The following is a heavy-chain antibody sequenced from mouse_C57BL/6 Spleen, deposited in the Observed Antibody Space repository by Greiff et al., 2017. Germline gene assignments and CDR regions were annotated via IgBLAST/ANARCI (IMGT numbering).Heavy chain of an antibody. J-gene: IGHJ4*01. CDR2: IRNKANGYTT. Sequence: VMLVESGGGLVQPGGSLSLSCAASGFTFTDYYMSWVRQPPGKALEWLGFIRNKANGYTTEYSASVKGRFTISCDNYQSNHYLQVNALRAKDSTTYYCTIYSDCGSRHYYAIDYWGQGTSVTVSS. CDR1: GFTFTDYY. D-gene: IGHD1-1*01. V-gene: IGHV7-3*01. CDR3: TIYSDCGSRHYYAIDY.